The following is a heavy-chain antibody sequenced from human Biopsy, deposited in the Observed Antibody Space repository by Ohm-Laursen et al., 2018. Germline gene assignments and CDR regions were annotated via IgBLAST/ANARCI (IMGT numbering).Heavy chain of an antibody. CDR1: GFIFDDYA. D-gene: IGHD3-10*02. J-gene: IGHJ4*02. CDR3: AKGVEMFGELSFDS. V-gene: IGHV3-9*01. Sequence: SLRLSCAASGFIFDDYAMHWVRQATGKGLEWVSTISFNSGTIAYADSVKGRFTISRDSAKNSVYLQMNSLRAEDTALYYCAKGVEMFGELSFDSWGQGTLVTVSS. CDR2: ISFNSGTI.